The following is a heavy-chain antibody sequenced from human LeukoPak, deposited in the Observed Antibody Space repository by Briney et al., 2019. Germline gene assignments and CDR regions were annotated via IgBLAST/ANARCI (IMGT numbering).Heavy chain of an antibody. CDR2: INAGNGNT. D-gene: IGHD3-9*01. V-gene: IGHV1-3*03. CDR1: GYTFTSYA. CDR3: ARDAWPYYDILTDLNWFDP. Sequence: ASVKVSCKASGYTFTSYAMHWVRQAPGQRLEWMGWINAGNGNTKYSQEFQGRVTITRDTSASTAYMELSSLRSEDMAVYYCARDAWPYYDILTDLNWFDPWGQGTLVTVSS. J-gene: IGHJ5*02.